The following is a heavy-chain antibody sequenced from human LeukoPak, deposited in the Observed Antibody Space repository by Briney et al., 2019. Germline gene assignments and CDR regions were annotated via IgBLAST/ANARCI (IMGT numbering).Heavy chain of an antibody. CDR3: ASGATYCSSTSCSLRDYFDY. D-gene: IGHD2-2*01. Sequence: ASVKVSCKASGYTFTSYGISRVRQAPGQGLEWMGWISAYNGNTNYAQKLQGRVTMTTDTSTSTAYMELRSLRSDDTAVYYCASGATYCSSTSCSLRDYFDYWGQGTLVTVSS. V-gene: IGHV1-18*01. CDR2: ISAYNGNT. CDR1: GYTFTSYG. J-gene: IGHJ4*02.